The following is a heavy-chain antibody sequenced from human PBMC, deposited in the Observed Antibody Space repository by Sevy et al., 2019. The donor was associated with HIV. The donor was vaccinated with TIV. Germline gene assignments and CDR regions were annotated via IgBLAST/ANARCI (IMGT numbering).Heavy chain of an antibody. Sequence: ASVKVSCKASGYTFTSYAFHWVRQAPGQGLEWMGWIDAGNGNTKYSRKFQGRVTLTRGTSASTAYMELSSLRSEDTGVYYCVRANSWDYPRRGYFDYWGQGTLVTVSS. J-gene: IGHJ4*02. CDR3: VRANSWDYPRRGYFDY. CDR2: IDAGNGNT. V-gene: IGHV1-3*01. CDR1: GYTFTSYA. D-gene: IGHD1-7*01.